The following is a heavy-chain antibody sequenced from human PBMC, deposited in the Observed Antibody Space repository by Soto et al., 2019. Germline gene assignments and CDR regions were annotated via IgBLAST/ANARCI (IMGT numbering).Heavy chain of an antibody. CDR1: GFTFNIYG. Sequence: GGCLRLSCAASGFTFNIYGMHWVRQAPDKGLEWGALISYDGSNQYYADSVKGRFTISRDNSKNTLFLQMNSQTPDDTAAYYGEKDKHSGKGSFDSWGQRTMLAVSS. CDR3: EKDKHSGKGSFDS. V-gene: IGHV3-30*18. J-gene: IGHJ4*02. CDR2: ISYDGSNQ.